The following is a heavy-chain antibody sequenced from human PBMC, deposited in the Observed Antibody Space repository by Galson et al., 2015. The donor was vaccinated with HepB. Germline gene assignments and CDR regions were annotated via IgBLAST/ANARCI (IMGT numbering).Heavy chain of an antibody. V-gene: IGHV3-49*03. J-gene: IGHJ4*02. Sequence: SLRLSCAASGFTFGDYAMSWFCQAPGKGLEWVGFIRSKAYGGTTEYAASVKGRFTISRDDSKSIAYLQMNSLKTEDTAVYYCTSSPWDYYDSSGYYFFDYWGQGTLVTVSS. CDR2: IRSKAYGGTT. D-gene: IGHD3-22*01. CDR1: GFTFGDYA. CDR3: TSSPWDYYDSSGYYFFDY.